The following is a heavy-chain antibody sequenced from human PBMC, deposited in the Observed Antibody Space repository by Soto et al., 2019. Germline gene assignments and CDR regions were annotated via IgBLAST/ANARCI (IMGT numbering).Heavy chain of an antibody. CDR3: ARGYCSSTICYIWDNWFDP. V-gene: IGHV4-59*01. Sequence: FETLSLTCTVAGGTISSFYWSRIRQPPGKGLEWIGYIYYSGRTNYNPSLKSRVTISVDTSKNQFSLKLSSVTAADTAVYYCARGYCSSTICYIWDNWFDPWGQGTLVTVSS. D-gene: IGHD2-2*02. J-gene: IGHJ5*02. CDR1: GGTISSFY. CDR2: IYYSGRT.